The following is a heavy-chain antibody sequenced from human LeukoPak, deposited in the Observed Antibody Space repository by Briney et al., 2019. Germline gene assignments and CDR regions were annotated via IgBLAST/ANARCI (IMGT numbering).Heavy chain of an antibody. V-gene: IGHV3-30*02. D-gene: IGHD3-9*01. Sequence: GGSLRLSCTASGFIFSSYDIYWVRQAPGKGLEWVAFIRFDGSNKYFADSVKGRFTISRDNSKNTLYLLMNSLRAEDTAVYYCAKARRYFDPLDAFDIWGQGTMVTVSS. J-gene: IGHJ3*02. CDR1: GFIFSSYD. CDR2: IRFDGSNK. CDR3: AKARRYFDPLDAFDI.